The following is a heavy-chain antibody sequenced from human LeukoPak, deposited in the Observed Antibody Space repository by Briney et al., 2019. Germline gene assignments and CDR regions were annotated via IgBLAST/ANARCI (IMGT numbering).Heavy chain of an antibody. CDR1: DFIVSNNF. V-gene: IGHV3-53*01. CDR3: ASKLPNYDFSAPTLSIGALDI. D-gene: IGHD3/OR15-3a*01. J-gene: IGHJ3*02. CDR2: TSGRGKT. Sequence: PGGSLRLSCTASDFIVSNNFMSWVRQTPGKGLEWVSVTSGRGKTYYADSVNGRFTISRDNSKNIVSLQMNSLRAEDSAVYFCASKLPNYDFSAPTLSIGALDIWGQGTTVTVSS.